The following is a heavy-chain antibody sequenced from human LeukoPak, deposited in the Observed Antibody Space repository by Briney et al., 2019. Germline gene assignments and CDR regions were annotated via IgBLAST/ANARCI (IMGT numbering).Heavy chain of an antibody. V-gene: IGHV1-46*01. CDR2: INASGGST. D-gene: IGHD3-22*01. CDR3: AREGTYASSGYYIDY. CDR1: GYTFTSYY. Sequence: ASVKVSCKASGYTFTSYYMHWVGQTRGQWLEWMGIINASGGSTKYAQKFQGRFTMTRDTSTSTDYMEVSSLTSEDTAAYYCAREGTYASSGYYIDYWGQGTLVTVSS. J-gene: IGHJ4*02.